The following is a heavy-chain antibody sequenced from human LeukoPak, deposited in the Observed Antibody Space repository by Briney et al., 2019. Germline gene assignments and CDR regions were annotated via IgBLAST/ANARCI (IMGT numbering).Heavy chain of an antibody. CDR1: GYTFTSYG. D-gene: IGHD3-22*01. Sequence: ASVKVSCKASGYTFTSYGISWVRQAPGQGLEWMGWISAYNGNTNYAQKLQGRVTMTTDTSTSTAYMELRSLRSDDTAVYYCAILEYYYDSSGPDYYYYGMGVWGQGTTVTVSS. J-gene: IGHJ6*02. CDR2: ISAYNGNT. CDR3: AILEYYYDSSGPDYYYYGMGV. V-gene: IGHV1-18*01.